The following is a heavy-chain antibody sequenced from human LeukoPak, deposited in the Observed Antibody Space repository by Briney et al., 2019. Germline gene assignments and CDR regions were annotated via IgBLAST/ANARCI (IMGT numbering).Heavy chain of an antibody. J-gene: IGHJ4*02. CDR3: ARATELDY. Sequence: PGGSLRLCCAASGFTFSSYAMHWVRQAPGKGLEWVAVISYDGSNKYYADSVKGRFTISRDNSKNTLYLQMNSLRAEDTAVYYCARATELDYWGQGTLVTVSS. D-gene: IGHD4-17*01. CDR2: ISYDGSNK. V-gene: IGHV3-30-3*01. CDR1: GFTFSSYA.